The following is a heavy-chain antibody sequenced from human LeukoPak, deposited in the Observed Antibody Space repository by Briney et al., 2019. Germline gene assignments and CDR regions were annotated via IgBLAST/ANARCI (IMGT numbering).Heavy chain of an antibody. CDR1: GGSISSGGYY. J-gene: IGHJ4*02. Sequence: PSETLSLACTVSGGSISSGGYYWSWIRQPPGKGLEWIGYIYHSGSTYYNPSLKSRVTISVDRSKNQFSLKLSSVTAADTAVYYCARATGFGELLYIDYWGQGTLVTVSS. V-gene: IGHV4-30-2*01. D-gene: IGHD3-10*01. CDR2: IYHSGST. CDR3: ARATGFGELLYIDY.